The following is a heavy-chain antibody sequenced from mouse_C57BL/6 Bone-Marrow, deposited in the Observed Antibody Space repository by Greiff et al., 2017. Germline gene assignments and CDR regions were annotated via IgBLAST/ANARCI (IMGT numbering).Heavy chain of an antibody. V-gene: IGHV1-81*01. CDR1: GYTFTSYG. Sequence: QVQLQQSGAELARPGASVKLSCKASGYTFTSYGISWVKQRTGQGLEWIGEIYPRSGNTYYNEKFKGKATLTADKSSSTAYMELRSLTSEDSAVYFCARSFITTVVATGEYAMDYWGQGTSVTGSS. CDR3: ARSFITTVVATGEYAMDY. J-gene: IGHJ4*01. D-gene: IGHD1-1*01. CDR2: IYPRSGNT.